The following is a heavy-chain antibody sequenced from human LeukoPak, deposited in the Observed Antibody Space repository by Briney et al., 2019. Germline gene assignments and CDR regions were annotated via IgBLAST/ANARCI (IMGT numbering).Heavy chain of an antibody. V-gene: IGHV3-72*01. Sequence: GGSLRLSCAASGFTFSDHYMDWVRQAPGKGLEWVGRTRNKANSYTTEYAASVKGRFTISRDDSKNSLYLQMNSLKTEDTAVYCCARGVSSSWLYYYYYYYMDVWGKGTTVTVSS. D-gene: IGHD6-13*01. CDR1: GFTFSDHY. J-gene: IGHJ6*03. CDR2: TRNKANSYTT. CDR3: ARGVSSSWLYYYYYYYMDV.